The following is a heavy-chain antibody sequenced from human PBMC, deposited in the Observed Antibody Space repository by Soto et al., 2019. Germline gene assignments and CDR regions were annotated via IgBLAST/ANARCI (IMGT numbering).Heavy chain of an antibody. CDR1: GFSLSSNGMC. CDR3: ARMPSRGYYYYGMDV. J-gene: IGHJ6*02. CDR2: IDWDGDK. Sequence: SGPTLVNPTQTLTLTCTFSGFSLSSNGMCVTWIRQPPGKALEWLARIDWDGDKYYSTSLKTRLTISQDTSKNQVVLIMTNMDPVDTATYYCARMPSRGYYYYGMDVWGQGTTVTVSS. V-gene: IGHV2-70*11.